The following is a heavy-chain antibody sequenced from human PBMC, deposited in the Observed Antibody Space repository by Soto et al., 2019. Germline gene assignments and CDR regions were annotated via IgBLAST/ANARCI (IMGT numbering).Heavy chain of an antibody. J-gene: IGHJ3*02. Sequence: SGGSLRLSCAASGFIFSGYAMSWVRQAPGKGLEWVSGISGSGGSTYYADSVKGRFTISRDNSKNTLYLQMNSLRAEDTAVYYCAKDDAAIWFRSNAFDIWGQGTMVTVSS. CDR1: GFIFSGYA. CDR2: ISGSGGST. CDR3: AKDDAAIWFRSNAFDI. V-gene: IGHV3-23*01. D-gene: IGHD3-10*01.